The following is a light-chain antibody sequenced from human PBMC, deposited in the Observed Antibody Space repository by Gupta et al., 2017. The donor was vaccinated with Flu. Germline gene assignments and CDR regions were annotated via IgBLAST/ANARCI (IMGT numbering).Light chain of an antibody. CDR1: QNVHSDF. CDR2: SAS. CDR3: QQDCSSFP. V-gene: IGKV3-20*01. Sequence: PCTLSLSTGESVTLSGRASQNVHSDFLVWDQQKPGQAHRLLIYSASIRAGGIPGRFSGSGSGTDFTLTISRLEPEDFAVYYWQQDCSSFPFGQGTLLEIK. J-gene: IGKJ5*01.